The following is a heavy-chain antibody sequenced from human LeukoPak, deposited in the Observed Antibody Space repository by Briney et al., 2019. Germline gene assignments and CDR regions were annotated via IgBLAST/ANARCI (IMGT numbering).Heavy chain of an antibody. Sequence: PSETLSLTCTVSGGSISSGVYYWSWIRQHPGKGLEWIGYIYYSGSTYYNPSLKSRVTISVDASKNQSSLKLSSVTVADTAVYYCARDDAFDIWGQGTMVTVSS. V-gene: IGHV4-31*03. J-gene: IGHJ3*02. CDR3: ARDDAFDI. CDR2: IYYSGST. CDR1: GGSISSGVYY.